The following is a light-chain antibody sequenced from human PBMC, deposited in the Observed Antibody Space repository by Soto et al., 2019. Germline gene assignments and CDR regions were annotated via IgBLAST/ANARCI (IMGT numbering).Light chain of an antibody. CDR2: GAS. Sequence: EIVLTQSPGTLSLSPGERATLSCRASQSVSSSFLAWYQHKPGQAPRLIIYGASSRATGIPARFSASGSGTEFTLTISSLQSEDFAVYYCQQYNNWPRTFGQGTKVDIK. CDR1: QSVSSS. J-gene: IGKJ1*01. CDR3: QQYNNWPRT. V-gene: IGKV3D-15*01.